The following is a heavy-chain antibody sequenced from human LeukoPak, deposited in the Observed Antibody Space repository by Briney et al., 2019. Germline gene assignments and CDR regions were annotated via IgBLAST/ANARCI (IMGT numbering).Heavy chain of an antibody. D-gene: IGHD2-21*02. J-gene: IGHJ2*01. V-gene: IGHV3-23*01. Sequence: TGGSLRLSCAASGFTFSSYAMSWVRQAPGKGLEWVSAIGGSGGSTYYADSVKGRFTISRDNSKNTLYLQMNSLRAEDTAVYYCAKRGGDCGGDCYSAWYFDLWGRGTLVTVSS. CDR3: AKRGGDCGGDCYSAWYFDL. CDR1: GFTFSSYA. CDR2: IGGSGGST.